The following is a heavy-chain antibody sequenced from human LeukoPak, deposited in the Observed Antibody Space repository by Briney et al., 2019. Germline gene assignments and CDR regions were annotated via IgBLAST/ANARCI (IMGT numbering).Heavy chain of an antibody. Sequence: SETLSLTCTVSGGSISSYYWSWIRQPPGKGLEWIGYIYYSGSTNYNPSLKSRVTIAVDTSKNQFSLKLSSVTAADTAVYYCARESGYDYVWGSYRTRAPSEYYFDYWGQGTLVTVSS. CDR3: ARESGYDYVWGSYRTRAPSEYYFDY. CDR2: IYYSGST. CDR1: GGSISSYY. D-gene: IGHD3-16*02. J-gene: IGHJ4*02. V-gene: IGHV4-59*01.